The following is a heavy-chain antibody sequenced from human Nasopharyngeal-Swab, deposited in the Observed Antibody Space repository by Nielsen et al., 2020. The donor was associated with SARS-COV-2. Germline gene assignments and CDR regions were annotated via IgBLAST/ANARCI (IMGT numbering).Heavy chain of an antibody. CDR3: ARAPTITIFGVVANFDY. J-gene: IGHJ4*02. D-gene: IGHD3-3*01. Sequence: SETLSLPCTVSCGSISSGGYYWSWIRQPPGKGLEWIGYIYYSGSTYYNPSLKSRVTISVDTSKNQFSLKLSSVTAADTAVYYCARAPTITIFGVVANFDYWGQGTLVTVSS. CDR2: IYYSGST. V-gene: IGHV4-31*03. CDR1: CGSISSGGYY.